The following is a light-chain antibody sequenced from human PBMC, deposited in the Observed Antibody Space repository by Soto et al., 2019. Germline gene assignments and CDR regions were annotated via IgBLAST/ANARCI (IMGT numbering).Light chain of an antibody. CDR2: ATS. V-gene: IGKV1-39*01. CDR3: QQVNSYPRT. Sequence: DIQMTQSPYSLSASVGDRVTITCRASQSISSYLNWYQHKPGKAPKLLIYATSTLQGGVPSRFSGSGSGTDFTLTISSLQPEDFATYYCQQVNSYPRTFGQGSKV. J-gene: IGKJ1*01. CDR1: QSISSY.